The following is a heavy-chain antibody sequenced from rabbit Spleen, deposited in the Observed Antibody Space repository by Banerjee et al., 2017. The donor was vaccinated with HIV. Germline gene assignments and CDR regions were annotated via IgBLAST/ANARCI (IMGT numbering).Heavy chain of an antibody. J-gene: IGHJ4*01. CDR2: INIVTGKS. CDR1: GVSLNDKDV. D-gene: IGHD2-1*01. CDR3: ARRGDYSVSWRATDFNL. Sequence: QEQLVESGGGLVKPEGSLTLTCKASGVSLNDKDVMCWVRQAPGKGLEWIACINIVTGKSVYASWAKGRFTMSRTSSTTVTLQMTSLTAADTATYFCARRGDYSVSWRATDFNLWGPGTLVTVS. V-gene: IGHV1S45*01.